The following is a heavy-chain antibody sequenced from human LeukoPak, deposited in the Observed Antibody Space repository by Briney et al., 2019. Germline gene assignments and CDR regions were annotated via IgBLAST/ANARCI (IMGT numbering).Heavy chain of an antibody. D-gene: IGHD1-14*01. CDR3: ARGRSGGGYDAFDI. Sequence: ASVKVSCKASGYTFTSYDINWVRQATGQGLEWMGWMNPNSGNTGYAQKFQGRVTITRNTSISTAYMELSSLRSEDTAVYYCARGRSGGGYDAFDIWGQGTMVTVSS. J-gene: IGHJ3*02. CDR1: GYTFTSYD. V-gene: IGHV1-8*03. CDR2: MNPNSGNT.